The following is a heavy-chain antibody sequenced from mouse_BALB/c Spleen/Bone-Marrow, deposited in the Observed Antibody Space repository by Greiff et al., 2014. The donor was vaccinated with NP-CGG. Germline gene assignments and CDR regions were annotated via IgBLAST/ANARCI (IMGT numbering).Heavy chain of an antibody. CDR1: GYTFTSSW. D-gene: IGHD1-1*01. CDR2: IHPNSGNT. Sequence: VHLVESGSVLVRPGASVKLSCKASGYTFTSSWMHWAEQRPGQGLEWIGEIHPNSGNTNYNEKFKGKATLTVDTSSSTAYVDLSSLTSEDSAVYYCANYYGSSSYWGQGTTLTVSS. CDR3: ANYYGSSSY. V-gene: IGHV1S130*01. J-gene: IGHJ2*01.